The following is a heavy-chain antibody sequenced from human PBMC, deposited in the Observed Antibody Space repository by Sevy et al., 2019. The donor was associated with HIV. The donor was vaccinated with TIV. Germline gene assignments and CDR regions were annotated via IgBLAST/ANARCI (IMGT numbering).Heavy chain of an antibody. Sequence: GGSLRLSCAASGFTFSGYSMNWVRQAPGKGLEWVSSIGSAGSFIYYADSVKGRFTISRDNAKNSQYLQMNSLRPEDTAVYYCAGDRGVGTSSYGMHVWGQGTTVTVSS. CDR2: IGSAGSFI. J-gene: IGHJ6*02. CDR1: GFTFSGYS. D-gene: IGHD1-26*01. CDR3: AGDRGVGTSSYGMHV. V-gene: IGHV3-21*01.